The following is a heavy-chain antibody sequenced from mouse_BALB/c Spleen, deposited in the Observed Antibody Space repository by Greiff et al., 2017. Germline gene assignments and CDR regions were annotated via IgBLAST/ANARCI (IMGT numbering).Heavy chain of an antibody. CDR2: ISSGGST. CDR3: AREKYGPFAY. Sequence: DVMLVESGGGLVKPGGSLKLSCAASGFTFSSYAMSWVRQTPEKRLEWVASISSGGSTYYPDSVKGRFTISRDNARNILYLQMSSLRSEDTAMYYCAREKYGPFAYWGQGTLVTVSA. J-gene: IGHJ3*01. V-gene: IGHV5-6-5*01. CDR1: GFTFSSYA. D-gene: IGHD2-10*02.